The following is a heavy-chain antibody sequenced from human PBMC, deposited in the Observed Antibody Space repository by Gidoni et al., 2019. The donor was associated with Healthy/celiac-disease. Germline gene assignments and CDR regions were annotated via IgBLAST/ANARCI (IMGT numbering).Heavy chain of an antibody. Sequence: EVQLLESGGGLVQPGGSLRLSCAASGFPFRSYALSWVRPAPGKGLEWVSAISGSGGSKYYADSVKGRFTISRDNSKNTLYLQMNSLRAEDTAVYYCAKVGVGSGSYRPSDAFDIWGQGTMVTVSS. D-gene: IGHD3-10*01. CDR1: GFPFRSYA. CDR2: ISGSGGSK. V-gene: IGHV3-23*01. J-gene: IGHJ3*02. CDR3: AKVGVGSGSYRPSDAFDI.